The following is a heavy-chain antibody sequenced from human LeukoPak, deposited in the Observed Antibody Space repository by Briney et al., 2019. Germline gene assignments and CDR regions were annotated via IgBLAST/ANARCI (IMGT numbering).Heavy chain of an antibody. D-gene: IGHD6-19*01. CDR1: GFTFSSYG. V-gene: IGHV3-33*01. CDR2: IGYDGRNK. CDR3: ARDMEQWLVQDWYFDL. J-gene: IGHJ2*01. Sequence: GESLRLSCAASGFTFSSYGMHWVRQAPGKGLEWVAVIGYDGRNKYYADSVKGRFIISRDNSKNTLYLQMNILRAEDTAVYYCARDMEQWLVQDWYFDLWGRGTLVTVSS.